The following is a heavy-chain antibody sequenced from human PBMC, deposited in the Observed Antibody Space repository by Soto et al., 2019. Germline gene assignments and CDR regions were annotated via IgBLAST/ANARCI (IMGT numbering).Heavy chain of an antibody. J-gene: IGHJ3*02. Sequence: QVQLVQSGAEVKKPGASVKVSCKASGYTFTGYYMHWVRQAPGQGLEWMGWINPNSGGTNYAQKFQGRVTMTEDTSTDTAYMELSSLRSEDTAVYYCATHYGSGSYYAFDIWGQGTMVTVSS. D-gene: IGHD3-10*01. CDR1: GYTFTGYY. CDR3: ATHYGSGSYYAFDI. CDR2: INPNSGGT. V-gene: IGHV1-2*02.